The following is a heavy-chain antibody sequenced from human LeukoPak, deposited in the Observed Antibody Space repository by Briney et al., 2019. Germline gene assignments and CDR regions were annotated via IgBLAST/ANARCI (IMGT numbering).Heavy chain of an antibody. Sequence: PSETLSLTCSVYSESFSGGYWSWIRQPPGKGLDWIGEISDNEGIKYSPSLKSRVTISVDTSKNQFSLKLTSVTAADTAVYYCARCLDRSKTGYWGQGSLVTVSS. CDR2: ISDNEGI. V-gene: IGHV4-34*01. CDR3: ARCLDRSKTGY. J-gene: IGHJ4*02. D-gene: IGHD3-22*01. CDR1: SESFSGGY.